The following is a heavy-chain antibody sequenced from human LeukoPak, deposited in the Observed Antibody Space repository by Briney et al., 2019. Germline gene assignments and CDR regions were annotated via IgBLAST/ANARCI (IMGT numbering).Heavy chain of an antibody. D-gene: IGHD3-22*01. CDR1: GYSISSGYH. V-gene: IGHV4-38-2*01. Sequence: PSETLSLTCGVSGYSISSGYHWGWIRQPTGKGLEWIGSMSHSGSTYYNPSLKSRVTISVGTSKTQFSVKLSSVPAADTAVYYCARHHLYDSSGDGRYYFDYWGQETLVTVSS. J-gene: IGHJ4*02. CDR2: MSHSGST. CDR3: ARHHLYDSSGDGRYYFDY.